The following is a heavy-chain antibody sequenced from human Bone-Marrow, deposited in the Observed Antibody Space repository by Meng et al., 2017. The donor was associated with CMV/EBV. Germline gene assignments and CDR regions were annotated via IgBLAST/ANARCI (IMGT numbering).Heavy chain of an antibody. D-gene: IGHD6-6*01. CDR2: FDPEDGET. Sequence: ASVKVSCKASGYTFTSYGISWVRQAPGQGLEWMGGFDPEDGETIYAQKFQGRVTMTEDTSTDTAYMELSSLRSEDTAVYYCATDLVSGSRSYYYYGMDVWGQGTTVTVSS. CDR3: ATDLVSGSRSYYYYGMDV. J-gene: IGHJ6*02. CDR1: GYTFTSYG. V-gene: IGHV1-24*01.